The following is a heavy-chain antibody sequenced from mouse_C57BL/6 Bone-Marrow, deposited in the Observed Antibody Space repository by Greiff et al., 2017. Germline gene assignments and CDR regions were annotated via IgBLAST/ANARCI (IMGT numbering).Heavy chain of an antibody. CDR2: IDPETGGT. D-gene: IGHD1-1*01. CDR1: GYTFTDYE. Sequence: VQLQQSGAELVRPGASVTLSCKASGYTFTDYEMHWVKQTPVHGLEWIGAIDPETGGTAYNQKFKGKAILTADKSSSTAYMELRSLTSEDSAVYYCTRGGYYGSSYGYCDVWGTGTTVTVSS. CDR3: TRGGYYGSSYGYCDV. V-gene: IGHV1-15*01. J-gene: IGHJ1*03.